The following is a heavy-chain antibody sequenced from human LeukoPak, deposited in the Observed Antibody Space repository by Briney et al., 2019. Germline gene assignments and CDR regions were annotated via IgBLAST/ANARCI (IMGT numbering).Heavy chain of an antibody. D-gene: IGHD1-26*01. CDR3: AKGRTSGSYYAWDY. CDR1: GFTFSTYA. CDR2: ISGNGDST. J-gene: IGHJ4*02. V-gene: IGHV3-23*01. Sequence: GGSLRLSCAASGFTFSTYAMSWVRQAPGKGLEWVSAISGNGDSTYYADSVKGRFTISRDNPKNTLYLQMNSLRAEDTAVYYCAKGRTSGSYYAWDYWGQGALSPSPQ.